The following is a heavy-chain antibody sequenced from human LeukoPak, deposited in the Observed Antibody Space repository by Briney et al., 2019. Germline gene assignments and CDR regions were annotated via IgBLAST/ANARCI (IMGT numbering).Heavy chain of an antibody. CDR1: GFTFSSYA. CDR2: ISYDGSNK. V-gene: IGHV3-30-3*01. D-gene: IGHD5-12*01. CDR3: ARADVVATISNFQH. J-gene: IGHJ1*01. Sequence: PGGSLRLSCAASGFTFSSYAMHWVRQAPGKGLEWVAVISYDGSNKYYADSVKGRFTISRDNSKNTLYLQMNSLRAEDTAVYYCARADVVATISNFQHWGQGTLVTVSS.